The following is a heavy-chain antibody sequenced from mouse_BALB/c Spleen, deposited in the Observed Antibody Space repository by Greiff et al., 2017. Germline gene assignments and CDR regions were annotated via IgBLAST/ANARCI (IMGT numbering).Heavy chain of an antibody. CDR3: SRPYYRYDGFAY. J-gene: IGHJ3*01. CDR2: INPSSGYT. CDR1: GYTFTSYT. Sequence: QVQLKQSGAELARPGASVKMSCKASGYTFTSYTMHWVKQRPGQGLEWIGYINPSSGYTNYNQKFKDKATLTADKSSSTAYMQLSSLTSEDSAVYYCSRPYYRYDGFAYWGQGTLVTVAA. D-gene: IGHD2-14*01. V-gene: IGHV1-4*01.